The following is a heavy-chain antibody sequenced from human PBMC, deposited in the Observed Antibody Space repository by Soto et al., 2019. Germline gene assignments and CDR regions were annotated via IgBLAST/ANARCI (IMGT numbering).Heavy chain of an antibody. CDR1: GFTFSSYW. CDR2: INSDGSST. CDR3: ASEGYCSSTSCFNDAFDI. D-gene: IGHD2-2*01. J-gene: IGHJ3*02. V-gene: IGHV3-74*01. Sequence: GGSLRLSCAASGFTFSSYWMHWVRQAPGKGLVWVSRINSDGSSTSYADSVKGRFTISRDNAKNTLYLQMNSLRAEDTAVYYCASEGYCSSTSCFNDAFDIWGQGTMVTVSS.